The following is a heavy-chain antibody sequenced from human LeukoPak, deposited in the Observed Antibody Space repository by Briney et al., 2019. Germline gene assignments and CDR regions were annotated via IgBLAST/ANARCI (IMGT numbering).Heavy chain of an antibody. CDR1: GDSVFSNNAA. D-gene: IGHD5-18*01. CDR2: TYYRSKWSS. CDR3: VREYTYGRFDY. V-gene: IGHV6-1*01. J-gene: IGHJ4*02. Sequence: SQTLSLTCAISGDSVFSNNAAWNWFRQSPSRGLEWLGRTYYRSKWSSDYAVSVKSRITINPDTSKNQFSLQLNSVTPEDTAVYYCVREYTYGRFDYWGQGTLVTVSS.